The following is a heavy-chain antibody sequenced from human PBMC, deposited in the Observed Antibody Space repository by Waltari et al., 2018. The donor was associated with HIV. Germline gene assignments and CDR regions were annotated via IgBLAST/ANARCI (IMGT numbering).Heavy chain of an antibody. CDR2: INPRSGST. CDR1: EYTFTNYY. Sequence: QVQLVQSGAEVRKPAASVKLFCKASEYTFTNYYFHWVRQAPGQGLEWMGTINPRSGSTTYAQKFQGRVTMTGDTSTSTLYMDLSSLRSEDTAVYYCAGGLRSWDFDLWGRGTRVGVSS. CDR3: AGGLRSWDFDL. V-gene: IGHV1-46*03. J-gene: IGHJ2*01. D-gene: IGHD1-26*01.